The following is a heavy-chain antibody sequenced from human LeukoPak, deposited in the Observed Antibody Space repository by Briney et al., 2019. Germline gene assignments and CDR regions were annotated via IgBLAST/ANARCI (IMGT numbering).Heavy chain of an antibody. Sequence: GGSLRLSWAASGFTFSSYWMHWVPQAPGKGLVWVSRVNGDGSSTTYADSVKGRFTIARDNVKNTLYLQMNNLRVEDTAVYYCAKSIAVAGAMRDNWFDPWGQGTLVTVSS. V-gene: IGHV3-74*01. D-gene: IGHD6-19*01. CDR3: AKSIAVAGAMRDNWFDP. CDR1: GFTFSSYW. J-gene: IGHJ5*02. CDR2: VNGDGSST.